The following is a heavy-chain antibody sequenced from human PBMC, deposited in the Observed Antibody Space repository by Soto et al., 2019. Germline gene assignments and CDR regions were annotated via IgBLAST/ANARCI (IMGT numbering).Heavy chain of an antibody. Sequence: ASVKVSCKASGGTFSSYAISWVRQAPGQGLEWMGGIIPIFGTANYAQKFQGRVTITADVSTSTAYTELSSLRSEDTAVYYCARDRLGDGYNLAPYDYWGQGTLVTVSS. CDR1: GGTFSSYA. V-gene: IGHV1-69*13. CDR2: IIPIFGTA. J-gene: IGHJ4*02. D-gene: IGHD5-12*01. CDR3: ARDRLGDGYNLAPYDY.